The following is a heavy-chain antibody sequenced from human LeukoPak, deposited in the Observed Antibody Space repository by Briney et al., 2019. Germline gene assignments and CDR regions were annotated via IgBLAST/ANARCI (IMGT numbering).Heavy chain of an antibody. J-gene: IGHJ3*02. CDR1: GYTFTSYD. V-gene: IGHV1-8*03. CDR2: MNPNSGNT. D-gene: IGHD6-19*01. Sequence: ASVKVSCKASGYTFTSYDINWVRQATGQGLAWMGWMNPNSGNTGYAQKFQGRVTITRNTSISTAYMELSSLRSEDTAVYYCARVGSSGWYPRRAFDIWGQGTMVTVSS. CDR3: ARVGSSGWYPRRAFDI.